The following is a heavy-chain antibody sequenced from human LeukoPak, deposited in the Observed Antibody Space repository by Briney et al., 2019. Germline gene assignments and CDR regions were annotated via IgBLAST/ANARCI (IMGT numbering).Heavy chain of an antibody. CDR3: ARSLGANTWVGNWFDP. CDR2: IYYSGAT. D-gene: IGHD3-10*01. V-gene: IGHV4-39*01. CDR1: GGSISSPNHD. Sequence: SESLSLTCSVSGGSISSPNHDWAWIRQPPGQGLEWVGSIYYSGATYYKLSLKRRVTVSVDTSQNQFSLKLSSVTAPATAIYFCARSLGANTWVGNWFDPWGQGTLVTVSP. J-gene: IGHJ5*02.